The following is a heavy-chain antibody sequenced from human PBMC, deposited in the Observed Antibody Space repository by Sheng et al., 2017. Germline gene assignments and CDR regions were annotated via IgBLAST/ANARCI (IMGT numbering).Heavy chain of an antibody. D-gene: IGHD6-13*01. CDR3: AKDRAGRWGSYYYYGMDV. CDR2: ISYDGSNK. Sequence: QVQLVESGGGVVQPGRSLRLSCAASGFTFSSYGMHWVRQAPGKGLEWVAVISYDGSNKYYADSVKGRFTISRDNSKNTLYLQMNSLRAEDTAVYYCAKDRAGRWGSYYYYGMDVWDQGP. V-gene: IGHV3-30*18. J-gene: IGHJ6*02. CDR1: GFTFSSYG.